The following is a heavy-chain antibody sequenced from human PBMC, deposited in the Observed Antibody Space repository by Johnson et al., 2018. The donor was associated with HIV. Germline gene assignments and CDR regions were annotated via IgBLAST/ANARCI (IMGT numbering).Heavy chain of an antibody. CDR3: SRVGYYYDSSGYYSDALDI. V-gene: IGHV3-49*04. D-gene: IGHD3-22*01. Sequence: VQLAESRGGLLQPGRSLRLSCTASRFTSGDSGMSWVRQAPGKGLEWVGFIRSKAYGGTTEYAASVKGRLTISRDDSKSIAYLQMNSLKTEDTAVYYCSRVGYYYDSSGYYSDALDIWGQGTMVTVSS. CDR1: RFTSGDSG. CDR2: IRSKAYGGTT. J-gene: IGHJ3*02.